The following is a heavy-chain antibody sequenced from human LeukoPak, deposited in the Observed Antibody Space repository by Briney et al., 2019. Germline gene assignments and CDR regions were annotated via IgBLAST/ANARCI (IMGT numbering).Heavy chain of an antibody. CDR1: GGSFSNYA. CDR2: IIHVFGTA. CDR3: ARAGGSRDGYNPTAYYFDY. V-gene: IGHV1-69*01. J-gene: IGHJ4*02. Sequence: ASVKVSCKASGGSFSNYAISWVRQAPGQGLEWMGGIIHVFGTATYAQKFQGRVTITADESTSTAYMELSSLRSEDTAVYYCARAGGSRDGYNPTAYYFDYWGQGTLVTVSS. D-gene: IGHD5-24*01.